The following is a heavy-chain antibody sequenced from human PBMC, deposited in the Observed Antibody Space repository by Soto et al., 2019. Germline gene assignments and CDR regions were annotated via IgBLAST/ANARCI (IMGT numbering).Heavy chain of an antibody. V-gene: IGHV4-30-4*01. CDR3: ARGSGSFSP. D-gene: IGHD1-26*01. CDR1: GGSVSSGDYY. J-gene: IGHJ5*02. CDR2: IYYNGNT. Sequence: QVQLQESGPGLVKPSQTLSLTCTVSGGSVSSGDYYWSWIRQPPGRGLEWIGYIYYNGNTYYTPSLKSRATISVDTSKNQFSLKVTSVTAADTAVYYCARGSGSFSPWAQGTLVSVSS.